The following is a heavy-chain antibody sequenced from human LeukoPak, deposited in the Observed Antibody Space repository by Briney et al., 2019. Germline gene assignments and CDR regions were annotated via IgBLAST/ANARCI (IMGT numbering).Heavy chain of an antibody. CDR1: GYSFTSYW. V-gene: IGHV5-51*01. J-gene: IGHJ4*02. Sequence: GESLKISCKGSGYSFTSYWIGWVRQMPGKGLEWMGIIYPGDSDTRYSPSFQGQVTISADKSISTAYLQWSSLKASDTAMYYCARLTLDYYDSSGYFDYWGQGTLVTVSS. CDR3: ARLTLDYYDSSGYFDY. D-gene: IGHD3-22*01. CDR2: IYPGDSDT.